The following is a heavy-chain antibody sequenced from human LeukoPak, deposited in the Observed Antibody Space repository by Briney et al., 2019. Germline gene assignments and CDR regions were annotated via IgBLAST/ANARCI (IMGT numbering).Heavy chain of an antibody. J-gene: IGHJ6*03. Sequence: SETLSLTCTVSGGSINSYYWSWIRQPAGRALEWIGRIYASGSANSYNPSLKSRVTMSVDTSKNQFSLKLSSVTAADTAVYYCARTYYYDSSGYPEDYYYYMDVWGKGTTVTISS. CDR2: IYASGSA. V-gene: IGHV4-4*07. D-gene: IGHD3-22*01. CDR3: ARTYYYDSSGYPEDYYYYMDV. CDR1: GGSINSYY.